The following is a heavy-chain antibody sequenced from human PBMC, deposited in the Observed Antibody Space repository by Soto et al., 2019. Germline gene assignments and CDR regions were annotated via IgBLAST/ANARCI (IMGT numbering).Heavy chain of an antibody. Sequence: QVQLQQWGAGLLKPSETLSLTCAVYGGSFSGYYWSWIRQPPGKGLEWIGEINHSGSTNYNPSLKSRVTISVDTSKNQFSLKLSSVTAADTAVYYCARGLENCSSTSCYEGPRYFDYWGQGTLVTVSS. CDR3: ARGLENCSSTSCYEGPRYFDY. D-gene: IGHD2-2*01. CDR2: INHSGST. V-gene: IGHV4-34*01. CDR1: GGSFSGYY. J-gene: IGHJ4*02.